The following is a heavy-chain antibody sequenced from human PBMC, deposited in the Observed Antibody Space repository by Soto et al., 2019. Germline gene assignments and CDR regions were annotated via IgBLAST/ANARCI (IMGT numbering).Heavy chain of an antibody. CDR1: GGSVSSRASY. Sequence: QLQLQESGPGVVKPSVTLSLTCTVSGGSVSSRASYWGWIRQPPGKGLEWIGTIYYDGNTYYNPSLKSRVTISIDASKNQFSLMLTSVAAADTAVYYCARPEHYYDFDYWGRGTLVTVSS. J-gene: IGHJ4*02. CDR2: IYYDGNT. D-gene: IGHD3-10*01. V-gene: IGHV4-39*01. CDR3: ARPEHYYDFDY.